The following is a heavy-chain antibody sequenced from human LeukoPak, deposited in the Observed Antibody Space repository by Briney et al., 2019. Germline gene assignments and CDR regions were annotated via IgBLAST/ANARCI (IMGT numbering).Heavy chain of an antibody. V-gene: IGHV3-33*06. J-gene: IGHJ3*02. D-gene: IGHD3-22*01. CDR2: IWYDGSNK. CDR3: AKGHYYDSSGYPGSDAFDI. CDR1: GFTFSAFG. Sequence: GRSLRLSCAASGFTFSAFGMHWVRQAPGKGLEWVAVIWYDGSNKYYADSVKGRFTISRDNSKNTLYLQMNSLRAEDTAVYYCAKGHYYDSSGYPGSDAFDIWGQGTMVTVSS.